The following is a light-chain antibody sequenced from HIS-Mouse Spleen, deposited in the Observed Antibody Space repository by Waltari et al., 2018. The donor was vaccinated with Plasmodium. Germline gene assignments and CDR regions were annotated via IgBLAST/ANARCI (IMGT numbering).Light chain of an antibody. Sequence: EIVLTQSPGTLSLSPGERATLSFRARQRVSSSYLAWYQQKPAQAPRLLIYGASSRATGIPDRFSGSGSGTDFTLTISRLEPEDFAVYYCQQYGSSPLTFGGGTKVEIK. CDR2: GAS. CDR3: QQYGSSPLT. J-gene: IGKJ4*01. CDR1: QRVSSSY. V-gene: IGKV3-20*01.